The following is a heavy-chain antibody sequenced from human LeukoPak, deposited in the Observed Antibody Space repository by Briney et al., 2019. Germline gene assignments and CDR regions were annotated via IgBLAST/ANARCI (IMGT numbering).Heavy chain of an antibody. J-gene: IGHJ4*02. D-gene: IGHD3-22*01. CDR3: TTPERYYYDTSDFYGSPY. CDR1: GFTFSTYA. V-gene: IGHV3-15*01. Sequence: PGGSLRLSCAASGFTFSTYAMSWVRQAPGKGLEWVGRITSKADGGTRDYAAPVKGRFTISRDDSKNTLYLQMNSLKTEDTAVYYCTTPERYYYDTSDFYGSPYWGQGTLVTVSS. CDR2: ITSKADGGTR.